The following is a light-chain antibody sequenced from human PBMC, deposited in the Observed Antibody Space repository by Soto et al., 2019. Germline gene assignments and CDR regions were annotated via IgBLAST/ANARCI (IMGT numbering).Light chain of an antibody. CDR1: QSVSSN. CDR3: QQYNNWQT. CDR2: GAS. V-gene: IGKV3-15*01. J-gene: IGKJ2*01. Sequence: EIVMTQSPATLSVSPGERATLSCRASQSVSSNLAWYQQKPGQAPRLLIYGASTRATGIPARFSGSGPGTEFTLTISSLQSEDFAVYYCQQYNNWQTFGQGTKLEIK.